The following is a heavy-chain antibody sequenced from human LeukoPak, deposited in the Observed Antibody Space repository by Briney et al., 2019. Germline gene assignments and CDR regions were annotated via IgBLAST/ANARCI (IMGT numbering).Heavy chain of an antibody. D-gene: IGHD3-10*01. J-gene: IGHJ4*02. Sequence: GGSLRLSCAASGSTFSSYAMSWVRQAPGKGLEWVAVISYDGSNKYYADSVKGRFTISRDNSKNTLYLQMNSLRAEDTAVYYCAKLDTQGSGSYAFDYWGQGTLVTVSS. CDR3: AKLDTQGSGSYAFDY. V-gene: IGHV3-30*18. CDR1: GSTFSSYA. CDR2: ISYDGSNK.